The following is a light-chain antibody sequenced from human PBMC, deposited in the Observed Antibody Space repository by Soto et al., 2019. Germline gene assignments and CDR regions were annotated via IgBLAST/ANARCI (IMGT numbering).Light chain of an antibody. CDR1: QSVSSN. CDR3: QQYNNWPRGLT. V-gene: IGKV3-15*01. J-gene: IGKJ4*01. Sequence: EIVMTQSPATLSVSPGERATLSCRASQSVSSNLAWYQQKPSQAPRLLIYGASTRDTGIPARFSGSGSGTEFTLTISSLQSEDFAVYYCQQYNNWPRGLTFGGGTKVDIK. CDR2: GAS.